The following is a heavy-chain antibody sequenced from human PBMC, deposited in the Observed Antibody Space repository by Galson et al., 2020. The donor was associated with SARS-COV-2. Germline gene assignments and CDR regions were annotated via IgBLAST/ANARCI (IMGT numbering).Heavy chain of an antibody. V-gene: IGHV3-23*01. Sequence: GGSLRLSCSASGFTFSTYAMSWVRQAPGKGPEWVSLISGSAIGTYYSDSVKGRFTISRDNSNNTLSLQMNSLRPEDTAIYYCAKSVGPTTYSFDYWGQGTLVTVSS. CDR1: GFTFSTYA. CDR3: AKSVGPTTYSFDY. J-gene: IGHJ4*02. CDR2: ISGSAIGT. D-gene: IGHD1-26*01.